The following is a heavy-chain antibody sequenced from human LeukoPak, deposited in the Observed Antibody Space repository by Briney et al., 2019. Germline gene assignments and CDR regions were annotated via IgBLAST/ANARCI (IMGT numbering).Heavy chain of an antibody. V-gene: IGHV4-4*07. D-gene: IGHD3-22*01. J-gene: IGHJ3*02. CDR2: IYTSGST. CDR1: GGSISSYY. Sequence: SETLSLTCTVSGGSISSYYWSWIRQPAGRGLEWIGRIYTSGSTNYNPSLKSRVTMSVDTSKNQFSLKLSSVTAADTAVYYCPRGQTYYDSSGYSLYAFDIWGQGTMVTVFS. CDR3: PRGQTYYDSSGYSLYAFDI.